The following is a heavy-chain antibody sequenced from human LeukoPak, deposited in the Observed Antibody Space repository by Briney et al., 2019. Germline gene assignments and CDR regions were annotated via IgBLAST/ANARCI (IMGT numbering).Heavy chain of an antibody. Sequence: GASLKLSCKASGYTFTSYYIHWVRQAPGQGLEYMGIIRPSGSTAYPQKFQGRVTMTRDTSTSAVYMELSSLTSEDTAVYYCAREGPERYFFDLWGQGTLVTVSS. J-gene: IGHJ4*02. CDR2: IRPSGST. V-gene: IGHV1-46*01. CDR3: AREGPERYFFDL. CDR1: GYTFTSYY. D-gene: IGHD5-24*01.